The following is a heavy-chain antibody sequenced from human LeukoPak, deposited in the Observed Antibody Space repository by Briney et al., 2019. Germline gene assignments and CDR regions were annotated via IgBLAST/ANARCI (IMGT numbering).Heavy chain of an antibody. CDR3: VTATLTRSSSSMGV. CDR1: GDTFSDYY. Sequence: GGSLRLSCAASGDTFSDYYMNWVRQAPGKGLEWLAYISTNEKTTYYADFVRDRFTVSRDNAKKSLHLEMTSLRAEDTAVYYCVTATLTRSSSSMGVWGKGTTVMVSS. V-gene: IGHV3-11*01. CDR2: ISTNEKTT. J-gene: IGHJ6*03.